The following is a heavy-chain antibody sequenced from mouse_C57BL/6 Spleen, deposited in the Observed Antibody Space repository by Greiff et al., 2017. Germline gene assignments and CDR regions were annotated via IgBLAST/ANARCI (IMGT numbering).Heavy chain of an antibody. Sequence: EVQLQQSGAELVRPGASVKLSCTASGFNIKDYYMHWVKQRPEQGLEWIGRIDPEDGDTEYAPKFQGKATMTADTSSNTAYLQLSSLTSEDTAVYYCTGRTAQALFAYWGQGTLVTVSA. J-gene: IGHJ3*01. CDR2: IDPEDGDT. CDR1: GFNIKDYY. CDR3: TGRTAQALFAY. V-gene: IGHV14-1*01. D-gene: IGHD3-2*02.